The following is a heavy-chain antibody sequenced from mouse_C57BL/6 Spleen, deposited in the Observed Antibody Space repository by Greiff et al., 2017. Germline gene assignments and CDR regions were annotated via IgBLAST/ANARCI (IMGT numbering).Heavy chain of an antibody. V-gene: IGHV1-18*01. CDR3: ARSGDGYYPYDY. Sequence: VQLKQSGPELVKPGASVKIPCKASGYTFTDYNMDWVKQSHGKSLEWIGDINPNNGGTIYNQKFKGKATLTVDKSSSTAYMELRSLTSEDTAVYYCARSGDGYYPYDYWGQGTTLTVSS. J-gene: IGHJ2*01. D-gene: IGHD2-3*01. CDR1: GYTFTDYN. CDR2: INPNNGGT.